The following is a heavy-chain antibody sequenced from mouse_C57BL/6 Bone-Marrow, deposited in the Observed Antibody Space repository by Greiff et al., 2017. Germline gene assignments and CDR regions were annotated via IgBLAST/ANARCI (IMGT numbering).Heavy chain of an antibody. CDR3: ARDYYGSSWYFDY. V-gene: IGHV1-26*01. CDR1: GYTFTDYY. CDR2: INPNNGGT. J-gene: IGHJ2*01. Sequence: VQLQQSGPELVKPGASVKISCKASGYTFTDYYMNWVKQSHGKSLEWIGDINPNNGGTSYNQKLKGKATLTVDKSSSTAYMELRSLTSEDSAVYYCARDYYGSSWYFDYWGQGTIITVSS. D-gene: IGHD1-1*01.